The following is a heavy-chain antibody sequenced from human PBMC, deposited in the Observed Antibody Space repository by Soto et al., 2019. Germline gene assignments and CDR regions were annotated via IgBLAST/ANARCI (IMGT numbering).Heavy chain of an antibody. CDR2: IIPIFGTA. D-gene: IGHD2-15*01. J-gene: IGHJ5*02. Sequence: QVQLVQSGAEVKKPGSSVKVSCKASGGTFSSYAISWVRQAPGQGLEWMGGIIPIFGTANYAQKFQGRVTITADKSTSTAYMELSSVRAEDTAVYYCARSYPVVAARGWFDPWGQGTLVTVSS. CDR3: ARSYPVVAARGWFDP. V-gene: IGHV1-69*06. CDR1: GGTFSSYA.